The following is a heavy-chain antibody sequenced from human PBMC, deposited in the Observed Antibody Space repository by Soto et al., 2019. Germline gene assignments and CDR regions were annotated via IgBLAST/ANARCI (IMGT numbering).Heavy chain of an antibody. Sequence: GVSMRLSCGGSGFTFSSYAMSWVRQAPGKGLEWVSAISGSGGSTYYADSVKGRFTISRDNSKNTLYLQMNSLRAEDTDVYYCAKTLIGTTPYWGQGTLVTVSS. V-gene: IGHV3-23*01. CDR2: ISGSGGST. CDR3: AKTLIGTTPY. J-gene: IGHJ4*02. D-gene: IGHD1-7*01. CDR1: GFTFSSYA.